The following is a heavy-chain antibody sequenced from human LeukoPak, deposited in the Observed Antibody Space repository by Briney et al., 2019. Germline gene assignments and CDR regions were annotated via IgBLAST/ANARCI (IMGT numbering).Heavy chain of an antibody. CDR2: INHSGST. Sequence: SETLSLTCAVYGGSFSGYYWSWIRQPPGKGLEWIGEINHSGSTNYNPSLKSRVTISIDTSKNQFSLKLSSVTAADTAVYYCARGPGTCYYYWGQGTLVTVSS. CDR3: ARGPGTCYYY. CDR1: GGSFSGYY. V-gene: IGHV4-34*01. J-gene: IGHJ4*02. D-gene: IGHD2-15*01.